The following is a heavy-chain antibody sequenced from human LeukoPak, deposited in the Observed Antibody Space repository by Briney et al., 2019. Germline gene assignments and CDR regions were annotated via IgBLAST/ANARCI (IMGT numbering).Heavy chain of an antibody. CDR3: AKLDYYDTH. V-gene: IGHV3-23*01. CDR1: GSTFSSYA. Sequence: GGSLRLSCAASGSTFSSYAMSWVRQAPGKGLEWVSSITGSSASTYYADSVKGRFTISRDNSKNTLYLQMNSLRAEDTAVYFCAKLDYYDTHWGQGTLVTVSS. CDR2: ITGSSAST. D-gene: IGHD3-22*01. J-gene: IGHJ4*02.